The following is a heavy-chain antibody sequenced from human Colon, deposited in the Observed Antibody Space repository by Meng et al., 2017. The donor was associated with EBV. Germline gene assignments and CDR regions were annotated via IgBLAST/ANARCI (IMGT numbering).Heavy chain of an antibody. CDR1: GGSLSGAY. D-gene: IGHD2-8*02. J-gene: IGHJ4*02. Sequence: QVELQQGGAVVSKPSETLALTCAVNGGSLSGAYWNWIRQPPGKGLEWIGEIIHGGSPSYNPSLKSRVTISIDTSKNQLSLILSSVTAADTAVYYCARRPTGIDYWGQGTLVTVSS. V-gene: IGHV4-34*12. CDR2: IIHGGSP. CDR3: ARRPTGIDY.